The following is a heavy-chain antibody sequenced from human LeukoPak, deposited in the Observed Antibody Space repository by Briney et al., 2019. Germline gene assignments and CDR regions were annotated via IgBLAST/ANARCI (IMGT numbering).Heavy chain of an antibody. V-gene: IGHV4-38-2*02. CDR3: ASTGYSNSWDPDNWFDP. CDR2: IYHSGST. J-gene: IGHJ5*02. D-gene: IGHD6-13*01. Sequence: KSSETLSLTCTVSGGSISNYYWGWIRQPPGKGLEWIGSIYHSGSTYYNPSLKSRVTISVDTSKNHFSLKLSSVTAADTAVYYCASTGYSNSWDPDNWFDPWGQGTLVTVSS. CDR1: GGSISNYY.